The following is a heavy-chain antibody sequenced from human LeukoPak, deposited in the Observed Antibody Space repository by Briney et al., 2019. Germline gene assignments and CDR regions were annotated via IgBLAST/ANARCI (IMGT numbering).Heavy chain of an antibody. CDR1: GYIFTGYY. CDR2: INPNSGGT. CDR3: ARGEGDSSSWPLNY. D-gene: IGHD6-13*01. V-gene: IGHV1-2*02. Sequence: ASVKVSCKASGYIFTGYYMHWVRQAPGQGLEWMGWINPNSGGTKYAQQFQGRVTMTRDTSISTAYMELSRLTSDDTAVYYCARGEGDSSSWPLNYWGQGTLVPVSS. J-gene: IGHJ4*02.